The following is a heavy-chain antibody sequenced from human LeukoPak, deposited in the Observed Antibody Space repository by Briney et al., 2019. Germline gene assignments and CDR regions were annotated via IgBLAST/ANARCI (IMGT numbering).Heavy chain of an antibody. D-gene: IGHD3-3*01. CDR3: ASGSNEAFWSGYLYYYYYGMDV. Sequence: ASVKVSCKASGYTFTSYDINWVRQATGQGLEWMGWMNPNSGNTGYAQKFQGRVTMTRNTSISTAYMELSSLRSEDTAVYYCASGSNEAFWSGYLYYYYYGMDVWGQGTTVTVSS. CDR1: GYTFTSYD. J-gene: IGHJ6*02. V-gene: IGHV1-8*01. CDR2: MNPNSGNT.